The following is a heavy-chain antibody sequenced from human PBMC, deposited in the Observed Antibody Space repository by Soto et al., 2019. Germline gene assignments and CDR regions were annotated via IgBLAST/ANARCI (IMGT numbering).Heavy chain of an antibody. Sequence: QVQLVQSGAEVKKPGSSVKVSCKASGGTFSSYAISWVRQAPGHGLEWMGGIIPIFGTANYAQKFQGRVTLAADKSTTTAYMELSSRRSEDTAVYYCARVHIVAVVPAARGYYYYGMDVCCRGTTLTVSS. J-gene: IGHJ6*02. CDR2: IIPIFGTA. V-gene: IGHV1-69*06. D-gene: IGHD2-2*01. CDR1: GGTFSSYA. CDR3: ARVHIVAVVPAARGYYYYGMDV.